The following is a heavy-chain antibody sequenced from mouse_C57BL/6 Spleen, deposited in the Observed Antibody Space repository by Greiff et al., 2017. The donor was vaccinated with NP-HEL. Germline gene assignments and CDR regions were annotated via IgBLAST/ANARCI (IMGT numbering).Heavy chain of an antibody. CDR3: AREVGQGHFDY. Sequence: QVQLQQPGAELVKPGASVKLSCKASGYTFTSYWMHWVKQRPGQGLEWIGMIHPNSGSTNYNEKFKSKATLTVDKSSSTAYMQLSNLTSEDSAVYYCAREVGQGHFDYWGQGTTLTVSS. CDR2: IHPNSGST. CDR1: GYTFTSYW. J-gene: IGHJ2*01. D-gene: IGHD3-3*01. V-gene: IGHV1-64*01.